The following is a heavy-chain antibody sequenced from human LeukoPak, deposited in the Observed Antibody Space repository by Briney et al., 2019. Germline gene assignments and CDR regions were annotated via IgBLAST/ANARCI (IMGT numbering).Heavy chain of an antibody. V-gene: IGHV3-53*01. CDR2: LHSGGTT. CDR1: GFTVSSNY. Sequence: GGSLRLSCAASGFTVSSNYMSWVRQAPGRGLEWVSILHSGGTTYYADSVKGRFTISRDNSKNTLYLQMNSLRVEDTAIYYCARATWYFDVWGRGTLVAASS. J-gene: IGHJ2*01. CDR3: ARATWYFDV.